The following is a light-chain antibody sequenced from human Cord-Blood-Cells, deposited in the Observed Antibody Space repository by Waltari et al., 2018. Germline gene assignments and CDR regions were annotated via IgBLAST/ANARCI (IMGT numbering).Light chain of an antibody. Sequence: QSVLTQPPSVSGAPGQRVPIPCTGSSPNTGAVYDAHWYQQLPGTAPKLLIYGNSNRPSGVPDRFSGSKSGTSASLAITGLQAEDEADYYCQSYDSSLSGYVFGTGTKVTVL. CDR2: GNS. J-gene: IGLJ1*01. V-gene: IGLV1-40*01. CDR3: QSYDSSLSGYV. CDR1: SPNTGAVYD.